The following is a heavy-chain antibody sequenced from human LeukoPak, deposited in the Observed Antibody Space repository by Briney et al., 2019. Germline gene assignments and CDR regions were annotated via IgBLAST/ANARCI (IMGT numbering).Heavy chain of an antibody. CDR3: ARVNRDYGGNFIFDY. CDR2: IIPIFGTA. D-gene: IGHD4-23*01. CDR1: GGTFSSYA. Sequence: VASVKVSCKASGGTFSSYAISWVRQAPGQGLEWMGGIIPIFGTANYAQKFQGRVTITADKSTSTAYMELSSLRSEDTAVYYCARVNRDYGGNFIFDYWGQGTLVTVSS. V-gene: IGHV1-69*06. J-gene: IGHJ4*02.